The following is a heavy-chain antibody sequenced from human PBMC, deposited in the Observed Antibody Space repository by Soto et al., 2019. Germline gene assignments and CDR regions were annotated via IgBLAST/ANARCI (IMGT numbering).Heavy chain of an antibody. CDR2: IIPILGIA. CDR1: GGTFSSYT. Sequence: QVQLVQSGAEVTKPGSSVKVSCKASGGTFSSYTISWVRQAPGQGLEWMGRIIPILGIANYAQKFQGRVTNTADRSTSTAYMELSRPRSEVTVVYYYAIGDSYCVCYYYYGMDVWGQGTTVTVSS. CDR3: AIGDSYCVCYYYYGMDV. J-gene: IGHJ6*02. D-gene: IGHD2-21*02. V-gene: IGHV1-69*02.